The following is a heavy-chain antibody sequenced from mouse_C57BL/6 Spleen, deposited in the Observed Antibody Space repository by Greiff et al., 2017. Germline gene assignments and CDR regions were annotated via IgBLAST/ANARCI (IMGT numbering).Heavy chain of an antibody. CDR2: INPNNGGT. V-gene: IGHV1-26*01. CDR1: GYTFTDYY. J-gene: IGHJ3*01. CDR3: GSNFAY. Sequence: EVQLQQSGPELVKPGASVKISCKASGYTFTDYYMNWVKQSHGKSLEWIGDINPNNGGTSYNQKFKGKATLTVEKSSSTAYMELRSLTSEDSAVYYCGSNFAYWGQGTLLTVSA. D-gene: IGHD2-5*01.